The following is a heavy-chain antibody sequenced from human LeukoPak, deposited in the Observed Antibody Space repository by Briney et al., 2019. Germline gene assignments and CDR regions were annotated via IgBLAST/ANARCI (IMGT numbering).Heavy chain of an antibody. Sequence: SVKVSCKASGGTFSSYAISWVRQAPGQGLEWMGGIIPIFGTANYAQKFQGRVTITADESTSTAYMELSSLRSEDTAVYYCARVSLHNDDFWSGYYFDYWGQGTLVTVSS. V-gene: IGHV1-69*13. CDR1: GGTFSSYA. D-gene: IGHD3-3*01. CDR3: ARVSLHNDDFWSGYYFDY. J-gene: IGHJ4*02. CDR2: IIPIFGTA.